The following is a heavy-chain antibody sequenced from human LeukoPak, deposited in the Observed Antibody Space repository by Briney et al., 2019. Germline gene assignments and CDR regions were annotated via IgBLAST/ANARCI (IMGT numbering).Heavy chain of an antibody. J-gene: IGHJ4*02. Sequence: PGRSLRLSCAASGFIFSSYAMHWVRQAPGKGLEWVAVISYDGSNTDYADSVKGRFTISRDNSKNTLYLQMNSLRAEDTAVYYCARCRDYNFWSGSAVDYWGQGTLVTVSS. V-gene: IGHV3-30-3*01. CDR3: ARCRDYNFWSGSAVDY. CDR2: ISYDGSNT. D-gene: IGHD3-3*01. CDR1: GFIFSSYA.